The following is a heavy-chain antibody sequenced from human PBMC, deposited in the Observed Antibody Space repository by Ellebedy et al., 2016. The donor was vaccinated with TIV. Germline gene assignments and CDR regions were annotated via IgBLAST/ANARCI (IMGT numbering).Heavy chain of an antibody. D-gene: IGHD2-21*02. J-gene: IGHJ6*03. CDR1: GFTFSSYA. CDR3: ARAPTAIFAHFYYYYYYMDV. Sequence: GGSLRLSXAASGFTFSSYAMSWVRQAPGRRLEWVSAISGSGGSTHYVDSVRGRFTISRDNSKNTLYLQITSLRAEDTAVYYCARAPTAIFAHFYYYYYYMDVWGKGTTVTVSS. CDR2: ISGSGGST. V-gene: IGHV3-23*01.